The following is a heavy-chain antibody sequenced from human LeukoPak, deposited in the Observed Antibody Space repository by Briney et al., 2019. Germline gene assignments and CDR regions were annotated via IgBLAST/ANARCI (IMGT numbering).Heavy chain of an antibody. V-gene: IGHV3-48*03. CDR2: ISSSGSTI. J-gene: IGHJ4*02. D-gene: IGHD3-22*01. CDR3: ARERDSSGFY. Sequence: GGSLRLSCAASGFTFSSYEMNWVRQAPGKGLEWVSYISSSGSTIYYADSVKGRFTISRDNAKNSLYLQMNSLRAEDTAVYYCARERDSSGFYWSQGTLVTVSS. CDR1: GFTFSSYE.